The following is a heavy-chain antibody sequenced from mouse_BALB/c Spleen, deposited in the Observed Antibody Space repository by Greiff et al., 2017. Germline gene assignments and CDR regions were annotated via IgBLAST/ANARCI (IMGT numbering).Heavy chain of an antibody. Sequence: EVQLVESGGGLVKPGGSLKLSCAASGFAFSSYDMSWVRQTPEKRLEWVAYISSGGGSTYYPDTVKGRFTISRDNAKNTLYLQMSSLKSEDTAMYYCAREFAYWGQGTLVTVSA. CDR2: ISSGGGST. V-gene: IGHV5-12-1*01. CDR3: AREFAY. CDR1: GFAFSSYD. J-gene: IGHJ3*01.